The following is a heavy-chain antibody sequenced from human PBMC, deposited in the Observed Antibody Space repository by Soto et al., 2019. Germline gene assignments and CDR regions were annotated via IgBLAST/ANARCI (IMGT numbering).Heavy chain of an antibody. V-gene: IGHV3-33*01. Sequence: GGSLRLSCAASGFTFSSYGMHWVRQAPGKGLEWVAVIWYDGSNKYYADSVKGRFTISRDNSKNTLYLQMNSLRAEDTAVYYCAREDYYYGSGKAYYYYMDVWGKGTTVTVSS. D-gene: IGHD3-10*01. CDR3: AREDYYYGSGKAYYYYMDV. J-gene: IGHJ6*03. CDR2: IWYDGSNK. CDR1: GFTFSSYG.